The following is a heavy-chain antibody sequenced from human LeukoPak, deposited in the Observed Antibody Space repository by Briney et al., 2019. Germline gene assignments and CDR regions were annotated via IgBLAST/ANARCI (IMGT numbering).Heavy chain of an antibody. D-gene: IGHD6-13*01. J-gene: IGHJ6*02. CDR2: ISAYNGNT. Sequence: ASVTVSCKASGYTFTSYGISWVRQAPGQGLEWMGWISAYNGNTNYAQKLQGRVTMTTDTSTSTAYMELRSLRSDDTAVYYCARDIKSAAAEHYYYYYGMDVWGQGTTVTVSS. V-gene: IGHV1-18*01. CDR3: ARDIKSAAAEHYYYYYGMDV. CDR1: GYTFTSYG.